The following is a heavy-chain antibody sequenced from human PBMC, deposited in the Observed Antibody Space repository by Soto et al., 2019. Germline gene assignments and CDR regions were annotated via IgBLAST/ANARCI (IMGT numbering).Heavy chain of an antibody. Sequence: GASVKVSCKASGYTFTSYGISGVRQAPGQGLEWMGWISAHNGNTDYAQKFQSRVTMTKDTSMRTASMELRSLRSDETPVYYCARGSYISSWYSIDYWGQGPLVTVS. J-gene: IGHJ4*02. CDR3: ARGSYISSWYSIDY. CDR2: ISAHNGNT. V-gene: IGHV1-18*04. D-gene: IGHD6-13*01. CDR1: GYTFTSYG.